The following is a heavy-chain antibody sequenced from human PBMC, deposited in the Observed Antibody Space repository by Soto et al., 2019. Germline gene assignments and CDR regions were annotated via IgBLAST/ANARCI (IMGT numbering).Heavy chain of an antibody. CDR2: IYTSGGT. Sequence: SETLSLTCTVSGGSISSYYWTWIRQPAGKGLEWIGRIYTSGGTNFTPSLKSRGTMSVDTSKNQFSLKLRTVTAADTAVYYCARGFGSSRYYVDFCGEGTPVTVSS. V-gene: IGHV4-4*07. D-gene: IGHD6-13*01. J-gene: IGHJ4*02. CDR3: ARGFGSSRYYVDF. CDR1: GGSISSYY.